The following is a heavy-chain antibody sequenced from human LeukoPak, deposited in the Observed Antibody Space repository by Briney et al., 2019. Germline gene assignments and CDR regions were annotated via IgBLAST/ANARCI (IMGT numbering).Heavy chain of an antibody. CDR2: INHSGST. V-gene: IGHV4-34*01. CDR1: GGSFSGYY. Sequence: SETLSLTCAVYGGSFSGYYWSWIRRPPGKGLEWIGEINHSGSTNYNPSLKSRVTISVDTSKNQFSLKLSSVTAADTAVYYCAREKPHPTPLKPVIAVAGNQSPDAFDIWGQGTMVTVSS. CDR3: AREKPHPTPLKPVIAVAGNQSPDAFDI. D-gene: IGHD6-19*01. J-gene: IGHJ3*02.